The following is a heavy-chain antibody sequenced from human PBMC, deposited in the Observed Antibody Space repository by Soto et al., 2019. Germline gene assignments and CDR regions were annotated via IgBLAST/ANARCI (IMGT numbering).Heavy chain of an antibody. CDR3: AADLSYDSSGLNDY. CDR2: IIPILGIA. Sequence: GASVKVSCKACGGTFSSYTISWVRQAPGQGLEWMGRIIPILGIANYAQKFQERVTITRDMSTSTAYMELSSLRSEDTAVYYCAADLSYDSSGLNDYWGQGTLVTVSS. V-gene: IGHV1-69*02. J-gene: IGHJ4*02. CDR1: GGTFSSYT. D-gene: IGHD3-22*01.